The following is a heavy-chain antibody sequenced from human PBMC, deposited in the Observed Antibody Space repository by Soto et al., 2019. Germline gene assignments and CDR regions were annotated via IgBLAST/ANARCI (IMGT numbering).Heavy chain of an antibody. D-gene: IGHD3-3*01. CDR3: ARQVTIFGVIINYMDV. Sequence: GESLKISCKGSGYSFTSVWIAWVRQMPGKGLEWMGIIYPDDSDTRYSPSFQGQVTISADKSISTAYLQWSSLKASDTAMYYCARQVTIFGVIINYMDVWGKGTTVTVSS. CDR2: IYPDDSDT. CDR1: GYSFTSVW. J-gene: IGHJ6*03. V-gene: IGHV5-51*01.